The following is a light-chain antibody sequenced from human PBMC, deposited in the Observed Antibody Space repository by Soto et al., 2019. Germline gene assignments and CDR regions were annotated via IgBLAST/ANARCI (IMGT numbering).Light chain of an antibody. CDR2: GTS. CDR1: QGIRNN. CDR3: LQHDTYPRT. J-gene: IGKJ1*01. V-gene: IGKV1-17*01. Sequence: IQVTHSPASQFASVGDQVTLTCRASQGIRNNLGWYQQKPGKAPKRLIYGTSNLQYGAPSRFSGSGSGTEFTLTITSLQPEDFATDYCLQHDTYPRTFGQATKVDIK.